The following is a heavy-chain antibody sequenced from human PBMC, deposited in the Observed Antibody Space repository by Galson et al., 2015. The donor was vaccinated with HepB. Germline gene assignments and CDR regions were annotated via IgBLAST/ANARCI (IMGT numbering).Heavy chain of an antibody. CDR1: GYTFTSYG. Sequence: SVKVSCKASGYTFTSYGISWVRQAPGQGLEWMGWISAYNGNTNYAQKLQGRVTMTTDTSTSTAYMELRSLRSDDTAVYYCARDGVWFGETYYFDYWGQGTLVTVSS. CDR2: ISAYNGNT. CDR3: ARDGVWFGETYYFDY. J-gene: IGHJ4*02. D-gene: IGHD3-10*01. V-gene: IGHV1-18*04.